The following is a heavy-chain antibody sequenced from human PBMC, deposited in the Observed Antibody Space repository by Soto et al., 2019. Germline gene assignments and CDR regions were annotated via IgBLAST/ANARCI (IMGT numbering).Heavy chain of an antibody. D-gene: IGHD6-19*01. V-gene: IGHV3-23*01. CDR2: ISGSGGST. CDR3: AKWQAVAGTFEY. CDR1: GFTFSSYA. J-gene: IGHJ4*02. Sequence: SLRLSCAASGFTFSSYAMSWVRQAPGKGLEWVSAISGSGGSTYYADSVKGRFTISRDNSKNTLYLQMNSLRAEDTAVYYCAKWQAVAGTFEYWGQGTLVTVSS.